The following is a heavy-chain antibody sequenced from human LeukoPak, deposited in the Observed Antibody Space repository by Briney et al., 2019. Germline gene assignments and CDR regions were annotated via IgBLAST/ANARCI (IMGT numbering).Heavy chain of an antibody. CDR1: GYTFTSYY. V-gene: IGHV1-46*01. D-gene: IGHD3-16*02. Sequence: ASVKVSCKASGYTFTSYYMHWVRQAPGQGLEWMGIINPSGGSTSYAQKFQGRVTMTRDTSTSTVYMEPSSLRSEDTAVYYCARPGGGGVIVNWGQGTLVTVSS. J-gene: IGHJ4*02. CDR3: ARPGGGGVIVN. CDR2: INPSGGST.